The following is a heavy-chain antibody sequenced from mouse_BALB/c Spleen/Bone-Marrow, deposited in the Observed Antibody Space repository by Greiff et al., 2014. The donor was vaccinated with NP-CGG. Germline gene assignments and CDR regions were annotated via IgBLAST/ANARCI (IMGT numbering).Heavy chain of an antibody. V-gene: IGHV1-7*01. Sequence: VKLMESGAELAKPGASVKMSCKASGYTFTSYWMHWVKQRPGQGLEWIGYINPSTGYTEYNQKFKDKATLTADKSSSTAYMQLSSLTSEDSAVYYCARSNYYGSKDYWGQGTTLTVSP. CDR2: INPSTGYT. CDR3: ARSNYYGSKDY. D-gene: IGHD1-1*01. J-gene: IGHJ2*01. CDR1: GYTFTSYW.